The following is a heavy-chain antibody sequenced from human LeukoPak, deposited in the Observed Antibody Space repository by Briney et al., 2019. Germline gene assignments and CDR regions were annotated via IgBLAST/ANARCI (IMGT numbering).Heavy chain of an antibody. Sequence: PGGSLRLSCAASGFTFSSYAMHWVRQAPGKGLEYVSAISSNGGSTYYANSVKGRFTISRDNSKNTLYLQMGSLRAEDMAVYYCARVDCGGDCYPDYWGQGTLVTVSS. CDR1: GFTFSSYA. D-gene: IGHD2-21*02. CDR3: ARVDCGGDCYPDY. J-gene: IGHJ4*02. CDR2: ISSNGGST. V-gene: IGHV3-64*01.